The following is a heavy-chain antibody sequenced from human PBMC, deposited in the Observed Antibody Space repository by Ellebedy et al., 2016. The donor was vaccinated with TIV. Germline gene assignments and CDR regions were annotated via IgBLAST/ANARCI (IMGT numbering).Heavy chain of an antibody. D-gene: IGHD5-24*01. Sequence: AASVKVSCKASGYTFPSYYMHWVRQAPGQGLEWMGILNPSGCSTSYAQKLQGRVTMTRDQSTSTVYMELSSLRSEDTAVDYCARARVDGGYNPTLYYYYYYGMDVWGQGTTVTVSS. V-gene: IGHV1-46*04. CDR3: ARARVDGGYNPTLYYYYYYGMDV. J-gene: IGHJ6*02. CDR2: LNPSGCST. CDR1: GYTFPSYY.